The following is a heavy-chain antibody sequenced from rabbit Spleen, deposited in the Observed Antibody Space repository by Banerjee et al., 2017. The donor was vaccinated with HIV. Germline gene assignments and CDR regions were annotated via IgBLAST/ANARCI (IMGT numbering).Heavy chain of an antibody. CDR2: IYAGSSGFT. D-gene: IGHD1-1*01. CDR3: AREWIYSISATGYCDL. J-gene: IGHJ4*01. Sequence: QSLEESGGDLVKPGASLTLTCIASGVSFSGDSYMCWVRQAPGKGLEWIACIYAGSSGFTYYASWAKGRFTISKTSSTTVTLQMTSLTAADTATYFCAREWIYSISATGYCDLWGPGTLVTVS. CDR1: GVSFSGDSY. V-gene: IGHV1S40*01.